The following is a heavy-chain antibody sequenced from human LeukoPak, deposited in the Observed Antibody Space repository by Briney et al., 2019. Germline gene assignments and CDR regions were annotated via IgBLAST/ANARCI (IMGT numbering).Heavy chain of an antibody. CDR3: ARGKNWFDP. CDR2: IYYSGSA. CDR1: GGSISDYS. Sequence: SETLSLTCTVSGGSISDYSWSWIRQPPGKGLEWIGNIYYSGSANHNPSLKSRVTISVDTSKNQFSLKLSSVTAADTAVYCCARGKNWFDPWGQGALVTVSS. V-gene: IGHV4-59*01. J-gene: IGHJ5*02.